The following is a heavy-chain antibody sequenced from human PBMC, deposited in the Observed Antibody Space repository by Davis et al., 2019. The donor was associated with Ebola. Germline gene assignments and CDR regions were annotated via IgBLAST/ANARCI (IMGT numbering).Heavy chain of an antibody. D-gene: IGHD2-21*02. J-gene: IGHJ4*02. V-gene: IGHV1-18*01. CDR1: GYTFTSYG. CDR3: ARVHPKHIVVVTAGDY. Sequence: DSAQVSCKASGYTFTSYGISWVRQAPGQGLEWMGWISAYNGNTNYAQKLQGRVTMTTDTSTSTAYMELRRLRSDDTAVYYCARVHPKHIVVVTAGDYWGQGTLVTVSS. CDR2: ISAYNGNT.